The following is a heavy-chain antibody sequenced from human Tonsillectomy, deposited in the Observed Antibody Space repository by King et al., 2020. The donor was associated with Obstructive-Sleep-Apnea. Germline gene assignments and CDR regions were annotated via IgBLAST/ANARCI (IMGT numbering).Heavy chain of an antibody. Sequence: QLQESGPGLVKPSQTLSLTCSVSGVPISSGGSYWSWIRQFPGKGLEWLGFISYSGSTYYSPSLKSRVTISLDTSKNQFSLKLNSVITADTAVYYCAREEYTYGDFDYWGQGTLVTVSA. CDR2: ISYSGST. CDR1: GVPISSGGSY. CDR3: AREEYTYGDFDY. J-gene: IGHJ4*02. V-gene: IGHV4-31*03. D-gene: IGHD5-18*01.